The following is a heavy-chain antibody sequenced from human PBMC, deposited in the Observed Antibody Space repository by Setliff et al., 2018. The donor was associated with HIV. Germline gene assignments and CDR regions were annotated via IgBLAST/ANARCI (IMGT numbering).Heavy chain of an antibody. J-gene: IGHJ5*02. CDR3: ARDRERWLQSRLFDP. Sequence: GGSLRLSCAASGFTFSSYEMNWVRQAPGKGLEWVSYIVGSGSSIYYADSVKGRFTISRDNAKNTVYLQMNSLRAEDTAVYFCARDRERWLQSRLFDPWGQGTL. D-gene: IGHD4-4*01. CDR2: IVGSGSSI. CDR1: GFTFSSYE. V-gene: IGHV3-48*03.